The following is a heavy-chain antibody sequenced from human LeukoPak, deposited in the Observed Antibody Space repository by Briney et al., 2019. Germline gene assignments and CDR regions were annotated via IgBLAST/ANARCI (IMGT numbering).Heavy chain of an antibody. CDR3: ARELPVRGVDYYYYYMDV. J-gene: IGHJ6*03. CDR1: GGSISSSSYY. D-gene: IGHD3-10*01. Sequence: SETLSLTCTVSGGSISSSSYYWSWIRQPAGKGLEWIGRIYTSGSTNYNPFLKSRVTMSVDTSKNQFSLKLSSVTAADTAVYYCARELPVRGVDYYYYYMDVWGKGTTVTVSS. V-gene: IGHV4-61*02. CDR2: IYTSGST.